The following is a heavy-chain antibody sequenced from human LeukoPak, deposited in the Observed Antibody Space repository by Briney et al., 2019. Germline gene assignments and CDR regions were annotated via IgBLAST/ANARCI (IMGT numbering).Heavy chain of an antibody. CDR1: GGSISFYS. CDR3: ARDSDGSYRFDY. Sequence: SETLSLTCTVSGGSISFYSWNWIRQPAGKGLEWIGRIYTSGSTNYNPSLKSRVTMSVDTSKNQFSLKLSSVTAADTAVYYCARDSDGSYRFDYWGQGTLVTVSS. V-gene: IGHV4-4*07. D-gene: IGHD1-26*01. J-gene: IGHJ4*02. CDR2: IYTSGST.